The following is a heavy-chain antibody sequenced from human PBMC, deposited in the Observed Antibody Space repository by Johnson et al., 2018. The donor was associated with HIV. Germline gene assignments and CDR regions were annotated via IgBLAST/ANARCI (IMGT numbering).Heavy chain of an antibody. J-gene: IGHJ3*02. D-gene: IGHD3-16*01. CDR2: MSYDGINK. Sequence: QVQLVESGGGLVKPGGSLRLSCAASGFTFSDYYMSWIRQAPGKGLEWVAVMSYDGINKYYADSLKGRFTISRDNSKNTLYLQMNNLGPEDTAVYYCAKAEVVRLGELNDGFDIWGKGKMVTFSS. CDR1: GFTFSDYY. CDR3: AKAEVVRLGELNDGFDI. V-gene: IGHV3-30*18.